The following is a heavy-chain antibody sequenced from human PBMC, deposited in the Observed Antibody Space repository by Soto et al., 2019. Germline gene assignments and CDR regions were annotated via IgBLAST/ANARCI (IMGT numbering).Heavy chain of an antibody. CDR3: AKDRGGGAVVPDY. J-gene: IGHJ4*02. CDR2: IWYDGSNK. Sequence: QVQLVESGGGVVQPGRSLRLSCAASGFSFTTYGMHWVRQAPGEGLEWVAVIWYDGSNKYYADSVKGRFTISRDTSKKTLYLQRNALRAEDRAVYYCAKDRGGGAVVPDYWGQGTLVTVSS. V-gene: IGHV3-33*06. D-gene: IGHD2-21*01. CDR1: GFSFTTYG.